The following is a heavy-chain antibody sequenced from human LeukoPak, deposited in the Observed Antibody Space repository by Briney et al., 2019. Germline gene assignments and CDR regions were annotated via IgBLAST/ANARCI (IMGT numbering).Heavy chain of an antibody. Sequence: PGGSLRLSCAASGFTFSSYGMSWVRQAPGKGLEWVSAISGSGGSTYYADSVKGRFTISRDNSKNTLYLQMNSLRAEDTAVYYCAKGTVAGTGRIDYWGQGTLVTVSS. J-gene: IGHJ4*02. CDR3: AKGTVAGTGRIDY. CDR2: ISGSGGST. CDR1: GFTFSSYG. D-gene: IGHD6-19*01. V-gene: IGHV3-23*01.